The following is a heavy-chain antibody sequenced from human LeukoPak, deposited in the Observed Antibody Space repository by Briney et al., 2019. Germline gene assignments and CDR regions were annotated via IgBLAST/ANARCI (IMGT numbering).Heavy chain of an antibody. Sequence: PGGSLRLSCAASGFTVSSNYMSWVRHDPGKGLVWVSFINPDGSTTNYADSVKGRFTISRDNAKNALYLQMNSLRAEDTAVYYCTKDLHYGSADYWGQGTLVTVSS. V-gene: IGHV3-74*01. J-gene: IGHJ4*02. CDR3: TKDLHYGSADY. CDR1: GFTVSSNY. D-gene: IGHD3-10*01. CDR2: INPDGSTT.